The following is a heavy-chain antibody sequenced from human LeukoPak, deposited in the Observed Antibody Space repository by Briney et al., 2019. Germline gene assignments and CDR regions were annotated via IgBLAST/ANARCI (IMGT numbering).Heavy chain of an antibody. CDR2: IYSNGIT. J-gene: IGHJ6*03. CDR1: GGFISSYF. Sequence: SETLSLTCTVSGGFISSYFWTWIRQPAGKGLEWIGRIYSNGITNYNPSLKSRVTMSIDTSKKEFSLKLSSVTAADTAIYYCASSSNFYYYYMDVWGQGTTVIVSS. CDR3: ASSSNFYYYYMDV. V-gene: IGHV4-4*07.